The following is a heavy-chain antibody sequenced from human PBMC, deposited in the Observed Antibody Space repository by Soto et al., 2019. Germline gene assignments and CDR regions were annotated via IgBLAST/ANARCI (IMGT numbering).Heavy chain of an antibody. Sequence: GGSLRLSCAASGFTFSSYSMNWVRQAPGKGLEWVSSISSSSSYIYYADSVKGRFTISRDNAKNSLYLQMNSLRAEDTAVYYCARDRKYAIFGVVINGMDVWGQGTTVTVSS. CDR2: ISSSSSYI. CDR1: GFTFSSYS. V-gene: IGHV3-21*01. D-gene: IGHD3-3*01. CDR3: ARDRKYAIFGVVINGMDV. J-gene: IGHJ6*02.